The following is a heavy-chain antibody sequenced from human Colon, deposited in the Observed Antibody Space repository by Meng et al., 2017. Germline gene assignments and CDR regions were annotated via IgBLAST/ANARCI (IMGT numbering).Heavy chain of an antibody. V-gene: IGHV4-34*01. D-gene: IGHD3-9*01. CDR1: GGSFSDDY. CDR3: ARGVDWAKSGNF. CDR2: IHPSGST. Sequence: QVHLRQWGSGLLNPSEPLSLTCAVYGGSFSDDYVPWIRQTPGKGLEWVGEIHPSGSTYYSPSLQSRVTITLDTSKNQFSLTLSSMTAADTAVYYCARGVDWAKSGNFWGQGTLVTVSS. J-gene: IGHJ4*02.